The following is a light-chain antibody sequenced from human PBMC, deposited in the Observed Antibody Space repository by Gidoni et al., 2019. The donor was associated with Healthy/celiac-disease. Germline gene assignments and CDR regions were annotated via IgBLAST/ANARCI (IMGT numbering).Light chain of an antibody. CDR3: QQYGSSPWT. CDR2: GAS. J-gene: IGKJ1*01. Sequence: DIVLTHSPGTLSLSPGERATLSCRASQSVSSSYLAWYQQKPGQAPRLLIYGASSRATGIPDRFSGSGYGTDFTLTISRLEPEDFAVYYCQQYGSSPWTFGQGTKVEIK. V-gene: IGKV3-20*01. CDR1: QSVSSSY.